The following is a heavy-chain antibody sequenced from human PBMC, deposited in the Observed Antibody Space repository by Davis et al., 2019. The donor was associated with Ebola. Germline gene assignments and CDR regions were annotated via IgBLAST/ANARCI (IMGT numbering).Heavy chain of an antibody. CDR1: GFTTYW. Sequence: GESLKISCIASGFTTYWMHWVRQAPGKGLEWVSVIYDHSTAYADSVRGRFIISRDKSNNTLYLEMNSLRVDDTAVYYCATTQWLREFDNWGQGTLVTVSS. CDR3: ATTQWLREFDN. J-gene: IGHJ4*02. V-gene: IGHV3-53*05. CDR2: IYDHST. D-gene: IGHD6-19*01.